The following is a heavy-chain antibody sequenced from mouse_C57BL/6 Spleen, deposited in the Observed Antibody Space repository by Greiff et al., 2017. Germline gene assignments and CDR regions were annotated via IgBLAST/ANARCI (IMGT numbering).Heavy chain of an antibody. Sequence: EVQLQQSGPELVKPGASVKIPCKASGYTFTDYNMDWVKQSHGKSLEWIGDINPNNGGTIYNQKFKGKATLTVDKSSSTAYMELRSLTSEDTAGYYCARGADYSNPWGFAYWGQGTLVTVSA. D-gene: IGHD2-5*01. CDR2: INPNNGGT. CDR3: ARGADYSNPWGFAY. CDR1: GYTFTDYN. J-gene: IGHJ3*01. V-gene: IGHV1-18*01.